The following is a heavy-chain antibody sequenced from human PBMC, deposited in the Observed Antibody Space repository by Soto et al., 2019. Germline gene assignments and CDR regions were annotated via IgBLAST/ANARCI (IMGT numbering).Heavy chain of an antibody. D-gene: IGHD2-2*01. CDR1: GYNLTDYY. J-gene: IGHJ3*02. Sequence: GASMKVSCKAFGYNLTDYYLHLVRQAPGQGLEWMGWISPNSGGSNYAQTFQGRVTMTRDTSISTAYMELSSLSSDDTALYYCAKEYCTSNSCPAFDIWGQGTMVTVSS. CDR2: ISPNSGGS. CDR3: AKEYCTSNSCPAFDI. V-gene: IGHV1-2*02.